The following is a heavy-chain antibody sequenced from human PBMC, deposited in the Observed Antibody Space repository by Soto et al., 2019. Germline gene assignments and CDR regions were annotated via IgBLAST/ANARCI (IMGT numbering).Heavy chain of an antibody. CDR3: ASARGYSYGSQGHFDY. CDR2: IIPIFGTT. D-gene: IGHD5-18*01. CDR1: GGTFSSYA. Sequence: QVQLVQSGAEVKKPGSSVKVSCKASGGTFSSYAISWVRQAPGQGLQWMGGIIPIFGTTNYAQKFQGRVTITADESTSTAYMELSSLRSEDTAVYYCASARGYSYGSQGHFDYWGQGTLVTVSS. V-gene: IGHV1-69*01. J-gene: IGHJ4*02.